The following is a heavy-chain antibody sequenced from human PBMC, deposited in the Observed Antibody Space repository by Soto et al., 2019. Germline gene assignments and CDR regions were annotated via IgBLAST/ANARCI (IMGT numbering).Heavy chain of an antibody. CDR2: INSDGSRT. CDR1: GFTFSTYW. J-gene: IGHJ6*03. D-gene: IGHD1-1*01. CDR3: ARIGTGYYYMDV. Sequence: EVQLVESGGGLVQPGGSPRLSCAASGFTFSTYWMHWVRQVPGKGLVWVSRINSDGSRTNYGDSVRGRFTTSRDNAKNTLYLEMNSPRAEDTAVYFCARIGTGYYYMDVWGKGTTFTVSS. V-gene: IGHV3-74*01.